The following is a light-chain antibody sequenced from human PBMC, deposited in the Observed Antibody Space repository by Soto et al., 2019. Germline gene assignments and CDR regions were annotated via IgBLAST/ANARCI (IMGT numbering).Light chain of an antibody. V-gene: IGKV3-20*01. Sequence: EMVMTQSPATLSVSPGERATLSCRASQTFSNSFLSWFQQIPGQAPRLLIYGASMRATGIPDRFSGSGSGTDFTLTISRLEPEDFAVYYCQQCGSSSTFGQGTRREIK. CDR2: GAS. J-gene: IGKJ5*01. CDR1: QTFSNSF. CDR3: QQCGSSST.